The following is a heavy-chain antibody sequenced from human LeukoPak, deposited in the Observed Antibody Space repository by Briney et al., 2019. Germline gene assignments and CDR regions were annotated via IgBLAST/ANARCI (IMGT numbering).Heavy chain of an antibody. Sequence: PGGSLRLSCAASGFTFSSYWMHWVRQAPGKGLVWVSRINSDGSSTSYADSVKGRFTIARDNAKNTLYLQMNSLRAEDTAVYYCARVRGYYDSSGYYEGRVFDYWGQGTLVTVSS. J-gene: IGHJ4*02. CDR2: INSDGSST. V-gene: IGHV3-74*01. CDR3: ARVRGYYDSSGYYEGRVFDY. D-gene: IGHD3-22*01. CDR1: GFTFSSYW.